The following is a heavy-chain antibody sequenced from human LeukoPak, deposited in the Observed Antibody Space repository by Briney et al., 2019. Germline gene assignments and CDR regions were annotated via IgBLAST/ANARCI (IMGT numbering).Heavy chain of an antibody. CDR1: RYTFTGDY. CDR2: INPNSGGT. Sequence: SVKVSCKASRYTFTGDYMHWVRQAPGQGLEWMGWINPNSGGTNYAQKFQGRVTMTRATSISTAHMELSRLRSDDPAVYYCARGSYSDSRGYYAMYYFDYWGQGTLVTVSS. CDR3: ARGSYSDSRGYYAMYYFDY. D-gene: IGHD3-22*01. V-gene: IGHV1-2*02. J-gene: IGHJ4*02.